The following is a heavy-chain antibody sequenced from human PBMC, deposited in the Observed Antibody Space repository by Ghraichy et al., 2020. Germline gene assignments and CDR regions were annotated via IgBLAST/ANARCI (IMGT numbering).Heavy chain of an antibody. D-gene: IGHD2-21*01. CDR2: INKDGSEK. CDR3: ARDPSGLWPTY. CDR1: GFTFSNYW. Sequence: GSLRLSCVASGFTFSNYWMTWVRQAPGKGLEWVANINKDGSEKYYVDSVKGRFTISRDNAKNSLYLQMNSLRAEDTAVYYCARDPSGLWPTYWGQGTLVTVSS. J-gene: IGHJ4*02. V-gene: IGHV3-7*01.